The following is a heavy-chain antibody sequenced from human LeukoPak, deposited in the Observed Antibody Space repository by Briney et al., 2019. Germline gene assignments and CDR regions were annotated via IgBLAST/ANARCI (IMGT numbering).Heavy chain of an antibody. V-gene: IGHV3-23*01. D-gene: IGHD5-18*01. CDR2: MSATAGSR. CDR3: AREESRTNRGYSYGPFDY. CDR1: GFSFSSYA. J-gene: IGHJ4*02. Sequence: GGSLRLSCAASGFSFSSYAMSWVRQAPGRGLEWVSGMSATAGSRYYGDLVKGRFTISRDNSKNILYLQMNSLTAEDTAVYYCAREESRTNRGYSYGPFDYWGQGTLVTVSS.